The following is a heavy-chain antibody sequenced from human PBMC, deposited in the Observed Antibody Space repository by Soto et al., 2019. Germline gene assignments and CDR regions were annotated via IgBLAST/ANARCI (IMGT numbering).Heavy chain of an antibody. J-gene: IGHJ6*02. CDR2: IYYSGST. D-gene: IGHD4-17*01. Sequence: QVPLQESGPGLVKPSQTLSLTCTVSGGSISSGVYYWSWIRQHPGKGLEWIGYIYYSGSTYYNPSLSSRVTISVDTSKNQFSLKLSSVTAADTAVYYCARFLHAVSYYYYGMDVWGQGTTVTVSS. CDR1: GGSISSGVYY. CDR3: ARFLHAVSYYYYGMDV. V-gene: IGHV4-31*03.